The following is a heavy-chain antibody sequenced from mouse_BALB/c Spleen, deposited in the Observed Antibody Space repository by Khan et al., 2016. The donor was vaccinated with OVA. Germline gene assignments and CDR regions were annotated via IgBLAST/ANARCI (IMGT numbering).Heavy chain of an antibody. CDR2: IDPSDSET. J-gene: IGHJ3*01. D-gene: IGHD2-2*01. CDR1: GYTFTSYW. Sequence: QVQLKHSGAELVRPGASVKLSCKASGYTFTSYWMNWVKQRPGQGLEWIGMIDPSDSETHYNQMFKDKATLTVDKSSSTAYMQRSSLTSEDSAVYYCTRREKYGYDPSWFAYWGQGTLVTVSA. CDR3: TRREKYGYDPSWFAY. V-gene: IGHV1-61*01.